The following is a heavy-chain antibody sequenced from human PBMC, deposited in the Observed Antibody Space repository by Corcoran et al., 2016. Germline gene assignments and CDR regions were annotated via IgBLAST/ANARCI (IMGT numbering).Heavy chain of an antibody. CDR1: GHSISSGHY. CDR2: IYHSGGT. V-gene: IGHV4-38-2*02. J-gene: IGHJ4*02. Sequence: QVQLRESGPGLVKPSETLSLTCTVSGHSISSGHYWGWIRQPPGKGLEWIGNIYHSGGTYYNPSLESRVTISVDTSKNQISLKLSSVTAADTAVYYCARASEALDVCDYWGQGTLVTVSS. CDR3: ARASEALDVCDY.